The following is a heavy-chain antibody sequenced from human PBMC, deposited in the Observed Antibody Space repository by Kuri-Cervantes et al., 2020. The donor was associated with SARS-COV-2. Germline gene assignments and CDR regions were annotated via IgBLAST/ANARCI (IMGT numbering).Heavy chain of an antibody. J-gene: IGHJ6*02. D-gene: IGHD3-16*01. CDR1: GFTFSDYY. V-gene: IGHV3-11*06. CDR3: ARGLGAVSTVDFYFGLDV. Sequence: GESLKISCEGSGFTFSDYYMSWVRQAPGKGLEWLSNISPSMAHTYYADSVRGRFTISRDNAKNSLYLQMTGLRVDDTAVYYCARGLGAVSTVDFYFGLDVWGQGTTVTGSS. CDR2: ISPSMAHT.